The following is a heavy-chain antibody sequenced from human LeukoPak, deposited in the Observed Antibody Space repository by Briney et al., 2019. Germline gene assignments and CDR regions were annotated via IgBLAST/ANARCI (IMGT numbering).Heavy chain of an antibody. CDR2: IYTSGST. V-gene: IGHV4-4*07. J-gene: IGHJ4*02. CDR1: GGSISSYY. Sequence: PSETLSLTCTASGGSISSYYWSWIRQPAGKGLEWIGRIYTSGSTNYNPSLKSRVTMSVDTSKNQFSLKLSSVTAADTAVYYCARGSIPHYYYDSSGYYSDLPFDYWGQGTLVTVSS. CDR3: ARGSIPHYYYDSSGYYSDLPFDY. D-gene: IGHD3-22*01.